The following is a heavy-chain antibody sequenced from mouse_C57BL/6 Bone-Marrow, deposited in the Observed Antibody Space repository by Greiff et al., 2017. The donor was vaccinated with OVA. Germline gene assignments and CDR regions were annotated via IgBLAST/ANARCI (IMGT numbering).Heavy chain of an antibody. V-gene: IGHV7-3*01. D-gene: IGHD2-2*01. CDR3: ARDGGRGYDDYFDY. CDR2: IRNKANGYTT. J-gene: IGHJ2*01. Sequence: DVMLVESGGGLVQPGGSLSLSCAASGFTFTDYYMSWVRQPPGKALEWLGFIRNKANGYTTEYSASVKGRFTISRDNSQSILYLQMNALRAEDSATYYCARDGGRGYDDYFDYWGQGTTLTVSS. CDR1: GFTFTDYY.